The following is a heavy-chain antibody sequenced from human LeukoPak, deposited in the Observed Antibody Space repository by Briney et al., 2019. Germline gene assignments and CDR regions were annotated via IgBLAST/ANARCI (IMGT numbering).Heavy chain of an antibody. CDR3: AKVFSHDFWSGYYGGHYYYYYMDV. D-gene: IGHD3-3*01. V-gene: IGHV3-21*04. Sequence: GWSLRLSCAASGFTFRNYSMNWVRQAPGKGLEWVSSISSSSNYIFYADSVKGRFTISRDNARNSLYLQMNSLRAEDTAVYYCAKVFSHDFWSGYYGGHYYYYYMDVWGKGTTVTVSS. J-gene: IGHJ6*03. CDR1: GFTFRNYS. CDR2: ISSSSNYI.